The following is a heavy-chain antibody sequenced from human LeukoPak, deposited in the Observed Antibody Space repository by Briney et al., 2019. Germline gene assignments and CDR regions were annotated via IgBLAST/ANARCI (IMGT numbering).Heavy chain of an antibody. D-gene: IGHD3-9*01. V-gene: IGHV4-30-2*01. CDR3: ARVKGSDILTGTAHPIEIYDAFDI. CDR2: IYHSGST. J-gene: IGHJ3*02. Sequence: SETLSLTCAVSGGSISSGGYSWSWIRQPPGKGLEWIGYIYHSGSTYYNPSLKSRVTISVDRSKNQFSLKLSSVTAADTAVYYCARVKGSDILTGTAHPIEIYDAFDIWGQGTMVTVSS. CDR1: GGSISSGGYS.